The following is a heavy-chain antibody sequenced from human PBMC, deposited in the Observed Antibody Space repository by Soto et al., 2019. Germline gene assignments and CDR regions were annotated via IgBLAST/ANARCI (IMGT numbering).Heavy chain of an antibody. V-gene: IGHV3-23*01. Sequence: GGSLRLSCAASGFTSTNYVMNWVRQAPGKGLEWVSSISGSGTTTFYADSVKGRFIISRDNSRNTLYLQMNSLRAEDTALYYCAKDRVGGVPDAFDIWGQGTMVTVSS. CDR3: AKDRVGGVPDAFDI. CDR2: ISGSGTTT. J-gene: IGHJ3*02. D-gene: IGHD2-8*01. CDR1: GFTSTNYV.